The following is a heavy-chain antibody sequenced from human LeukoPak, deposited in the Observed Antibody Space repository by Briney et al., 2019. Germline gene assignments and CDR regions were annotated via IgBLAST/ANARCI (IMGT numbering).Heavy chain of an antibody. CDR3: ARGLWAYCSSTSCYYFDY. J-gene: IGHJ4*02. Sequence: GVLRLSCAASGFTFSSYAMSWVRQAPGKGLEWVSAISGSGGSTYYADSVKGRFTISRDNSKNTLYLQMNSLRAEDTAVYYCARGLWAYCSSTSCYYFDYWGQGTLVTVSS. D-gene: IGHD2-2*01. V-gene: IGHV3-23*01. CDR1: GFTFSSYA. CDR2: ISGSGGST.